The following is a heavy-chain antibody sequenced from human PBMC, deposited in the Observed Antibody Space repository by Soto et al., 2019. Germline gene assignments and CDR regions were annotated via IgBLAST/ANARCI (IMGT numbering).Heavy chain of an antibody. Sequence: EVQLLESGGGLVQPGGSLRLSCAASGFTFSSHARTWVRQAPGKGLEWVSSISSSVSSTYYADSVKGRFTISSDHSQNTLYLQLKSLRAEDTAVYYCAKDPSDVYYFDYWGQGTLVTISS. D-gene: IGHD2-21*01. V-gene: IGHV3-23*01. CDR1: GFTFSSHA. J-gene: IGHJ4*02. CDR2: ISSSVSST. CDR3: AKDPSDVYYFDY.